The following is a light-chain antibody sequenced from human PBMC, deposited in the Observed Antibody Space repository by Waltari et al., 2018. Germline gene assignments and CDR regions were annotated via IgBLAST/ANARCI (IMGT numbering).Light chain of an antibody. Sequence: IQLTQSPSSLSASVGDRVAITCRASHNISSFFAWYHQIPVEAPKRLIYSASTLQSGVPSRGIGSGDGADFTLTISSLQPEDFATYYGRQLLTDPVRFGQGTRLEIK. CDR3: RQLLTDPVR. CDR2: SAS. J-gene: IGKJ5*01. V-gene: IGKV1-9*01. CDR1: HNISSF.